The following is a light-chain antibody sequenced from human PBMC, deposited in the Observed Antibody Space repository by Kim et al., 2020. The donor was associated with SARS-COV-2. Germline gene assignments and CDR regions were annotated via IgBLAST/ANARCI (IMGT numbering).Light chain of an antibody. Sequence: VAPGETASITCSGDKLGDKYACWYQQKPGQSPVLVIYQDSKRPSGIPERFSGSNSGNTATLTISGTQAMDEADYYCQAWDSSTAVVFGGGTQLTVL. CDR1: KLGDKY. V-gene: IGLV3-1*01. CDR2: QDS. CDR3: QAWDSSTAVV. J-gene: IGLJ2*01.